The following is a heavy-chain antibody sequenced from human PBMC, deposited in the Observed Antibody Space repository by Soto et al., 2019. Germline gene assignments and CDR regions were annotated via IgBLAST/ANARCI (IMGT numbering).Heavy chain of an antibody. CDR2: IYYSGST. V-gene: IGHV4-30-4*01. J-gene: IGHJ4*02. D-gene: IGHD2-2*01. CDR1: GGSISSGDYY. Sequence: PSETLSLTCTVSGGSISSGDYYWSWIRQPPGKGLEWIGYIYYSGSTYYNPSLKNRVTISVDTSKNQFSLKLSSVTAADTAVYYCARKAVTAAAGYDYWGQGTLVTVSS. CDR3: ARKAVTAAAGYDY.